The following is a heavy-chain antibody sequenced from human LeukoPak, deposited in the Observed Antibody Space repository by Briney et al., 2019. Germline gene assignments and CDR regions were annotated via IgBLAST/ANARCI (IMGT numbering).Heavy chain of an antibody. D-gene: IGHD6-19*01. Sequence: GGSLRLSCAASGFTFSSYAMSWVRQAPGKGLEWVSAISGSGGSTYYADSVKGRFTISRDNSKNTLYLQMNSLRAEDTAVYYCAKGHVAGQGYHYGMDVWGQGTTVTVSS. CDR3: AKGHVAGQGYHYGMDV. V-gene: IGHV3-23*01. CDR2: ISGSGGST. CDR1: GFTFSSYA. J-gene: IGHJ6*02.